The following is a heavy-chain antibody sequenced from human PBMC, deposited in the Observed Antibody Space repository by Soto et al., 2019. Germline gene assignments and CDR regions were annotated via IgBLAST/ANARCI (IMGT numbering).Heavy chain of an antibody. V-gene: IGHV4-4*07. D-gene: IGHD5-18*01. CDR1: GGSISSYY. Sequence: PSETLSLTCTVSGGSISSYYWSWIRQPAGKGLEWIGRIYTSGSTNYNPSLKSRVTMSVDTSKNQFSLKLSSVTAADTAVYYCAILYSYCSPYYYYGMDVWGQGTTVTVSS. CDR2: IYTSGST. CDR3: AILYSYCSPYYYYGMDV. J-gene: IGHJ6*02.